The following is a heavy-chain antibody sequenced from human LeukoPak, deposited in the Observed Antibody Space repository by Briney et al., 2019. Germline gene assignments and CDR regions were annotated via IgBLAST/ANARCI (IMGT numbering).Heavy chain of an antibody. J-gene: IGHJ6*03. CDR2: IYPGDSDT. V-gene: IGHV5-51*01. CDR1: GYSFTSYW. Sequence: GESLKISCKGSGYSFTSYWIGWVRQMPGKGLEWMGIIYPGDSDTRYSPSFQGQVTISADKSISTAYLQWSSLKASDTAMYYCARVMVAATSSYYYYYMDVWGKGTTVTVSS. CDR3: ARVMVAATSSYYYYYMDV. D-gene: IGHD2-15*01.